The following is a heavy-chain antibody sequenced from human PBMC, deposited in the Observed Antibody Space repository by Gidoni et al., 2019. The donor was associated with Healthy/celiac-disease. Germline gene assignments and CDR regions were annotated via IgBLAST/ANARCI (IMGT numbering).Heavy chain of an antibody. CDR1: GGSFSGYY. D-gene: IGHD3-3*01. CDR3: ACAIFDHYGMDV. V-gene: IGHV4-34*01. Sequence: QVQLQQWGAGLLKPSETLSLTCAVEGGSFSGYYWSWSRQPPGKRLEWMGEINHSGSTNYNPSLKSRVTISVDTSKNQFSLKLSSVTAADTAVYYCACAIFDHYGMDVWGQGTTVTVSS. CDR2: INHSGST. J-gene: IGHJ6*02.